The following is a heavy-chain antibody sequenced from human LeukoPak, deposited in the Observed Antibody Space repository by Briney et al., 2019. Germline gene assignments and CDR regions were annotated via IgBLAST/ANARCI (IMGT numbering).Heavy chain of an antibody. J-gene: IGHJ6*02. CDR1: GGSFSGYY. Sequence: LSLTCAVYGGSFSGYYWSWIRQAPGKGLEWVSYISSSGSTIYYADSVKGRFTISRDNAKNSLYLQMNSLRAEDTAVYYCATGQQLETYYYYYGMDVWGQGTTVTVSS. CDR3: ATGQQLETYYYYYGMDV. D-gene: IGHD6-13*01. CDR2: ISSSGSTI. V-gene: IGHV3-11*01.